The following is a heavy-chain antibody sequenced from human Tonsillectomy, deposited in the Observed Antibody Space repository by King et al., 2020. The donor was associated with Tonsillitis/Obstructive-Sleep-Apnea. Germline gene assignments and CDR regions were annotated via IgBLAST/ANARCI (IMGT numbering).Heavy chain of an antibody. J-gene: IGHJ4*02. V-gene: IGHV1-3*01. CDR2: LNAGKGNT. CDR3: AIPWSGYYCFDY. D-gene: IGHD3-3*01. Sequence: QLVQSGAEVKKPGASVKGSCKASGYTFTTYAMHWVRQAPGQRLEWMGWLNAGKGNTKYSQKFQGRVTITRDTSASTAYMELSSLRSEDTAIYYCAIPWSGYYCFDYWGQGTLVTVSS. CDR1: GYTFTTYA.